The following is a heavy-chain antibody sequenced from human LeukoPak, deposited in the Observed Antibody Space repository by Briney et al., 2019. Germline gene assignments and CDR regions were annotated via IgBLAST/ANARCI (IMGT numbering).Heavy chain of an antibody. J-gene: IGHJ4*02. CDR2: IDSSGTKT. CDR1: GFTFSSYT. CDR3: AKDETGSLNYFHY. V-gene: IGHV3-23*01. Sequence: GGSLRLSCAASGFTFSSYTMSWVRQAAGKRLAWVSGIDSSGTKTTYADSVKGRFTISRDNPRNTLYLQMNSLRAEDTAVYYCAKDETGSLNYFHYWGQGALVTVSS.